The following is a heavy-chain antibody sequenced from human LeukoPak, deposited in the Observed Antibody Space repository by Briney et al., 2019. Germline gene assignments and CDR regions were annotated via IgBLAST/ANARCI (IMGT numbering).Heavy chain of an antibody. CDR2: ISAYNGNT. CDR1: GYTFTSYG. J-gene: IGHJ4*02. D-gene: IGHD3-10*01. V-gene: IGHV1-18*01. Sequence: ASVKVSCKASGYTFTSYGISWVRQAPGQGLEWMGWISAYNGNTNYAQKLQGRVTMTTDTSTSTAYMELRRLRSDDTAVYYCARGTMVRGVIWSFDYWGQGTLVTVSS. CDR3: ARGTMVRGVIWSFDY.